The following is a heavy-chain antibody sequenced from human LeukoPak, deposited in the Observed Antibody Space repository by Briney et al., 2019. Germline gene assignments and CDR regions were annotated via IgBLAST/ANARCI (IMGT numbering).Heavy chain of an antibody. CDR3: TIDYDYAWGSYRLGY. J-gene: IGHJ4*02. D-gene: IGHD3-16*02. Sequence: PGGSLRLSCAASGFTFSEAWMSWVRQAPGKGLEWVGRIQSITDGGTTDYAAPEKGRFTISRDDSKNTLYLQLNSLKTEDTAMYYCTIDYDYAWGSYRLGYWGQGTLVTVSS. CDR1: GFTFSEAW. CDR2: IQSITDGGTT. V-gene: IGHV3-15*01.